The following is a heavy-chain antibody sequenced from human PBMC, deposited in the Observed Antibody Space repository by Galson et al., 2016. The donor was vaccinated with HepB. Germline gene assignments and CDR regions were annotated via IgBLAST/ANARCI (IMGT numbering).Heavy chain of an antibody. CDR1: GFDFGGHA. Sequence: SLRLSCAASGFDFGGHAMHWVRQAPGRGLEWVSVISYHGNDKFYADSVRGRFTVSRDNSRDILYLQMRSLRPEDTAVYYCARGPGIQRWVLFDYWGQGARVTVSS. CDR2: ISYHGNDK. D-gene: IGHD5-24*01. CDR3: ARGPGIQRWVLFDY. V-gene: IGHV3-30*15. J-gene: IGHJ4*02.